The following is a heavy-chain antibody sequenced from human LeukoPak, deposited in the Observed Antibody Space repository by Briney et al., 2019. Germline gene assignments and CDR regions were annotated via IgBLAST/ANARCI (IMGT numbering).Heavy chain of an antibody. CDR1: GFTFSSYS. Sequence: GGSLRLSCAASGFTFSSYSMNWVRQAPGKGLEWVSSISSSRSYIYYADSVKGRFTISRDNAKNSLYLQMNSLRAEDTAVYYCARVSVAASFDFWSGYYTGGDYWGQGTLVTVSS. CDR2: ISSSRSYI. V-gene: IGHV3-21*01. J-gene: IGHJ4*02. CDR3: ARVSVAASFDFWSGYYTGGDY. D-gene: IGHD3-3*01.